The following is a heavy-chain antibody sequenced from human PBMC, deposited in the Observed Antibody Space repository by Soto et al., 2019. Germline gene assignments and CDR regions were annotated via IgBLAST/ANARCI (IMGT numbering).Heavy chain of an antibody. Sequence: SETLSLTCTVSGGSISSGGYYWSWIRQHPGKGLEWIGYIYDSGSTYYNPSLKSRVIISVDTSKNQFSLKLSSVTAADTAVYYCARLNGYCISTNCHGYYGMDVWGQGTTVTVSS. CDR3: ARLNGYCISTNCHGYYGMDV. D-gene: IGHD2-2*01. CDR2: IYDSGST. J-gene: IGHJ6*02. CDR1: GGSISSGGYY. V-gene: IGHV4-30-4*01.